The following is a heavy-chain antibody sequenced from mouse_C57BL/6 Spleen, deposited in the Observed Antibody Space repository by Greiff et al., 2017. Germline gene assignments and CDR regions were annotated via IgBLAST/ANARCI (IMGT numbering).Heavy chain of an antibody. CDR2: IYPRSGNT. CDR1: GYTFTSYG. V-gene: IGHV1-81*01. J-gene: IGHJ2*01. Sequence: QVQLKESGAELARPGASVKLSCTASGYTFTSYGISWVKQRTGQGLEWIGEIYPRSGNTYYNETFKGKATLTADKSSSTAYMELRSLTSEDAAVYFCARRENWGQGTTLTVSS. CDR3: ARREN.